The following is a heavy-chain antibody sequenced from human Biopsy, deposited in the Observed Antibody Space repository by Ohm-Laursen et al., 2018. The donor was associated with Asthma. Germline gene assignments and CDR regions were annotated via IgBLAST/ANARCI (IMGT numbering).Heavy chain of an antibody. CDR1: GGSVSSGSYY. J-gene: IGHJ2*01. D-gene: IGHD2-15*01. CDR2: ISYSGST. Sequence: SETLSLTCTVSGGSVSSGSYYWSWIRQPPGKGLAWVSYISYSGSTDYNPSLKSRLTISMDTSKNQFSLKLISVTAADTAVYYCARVPTTLRYFDLWGRGTLVTVSS. CDR3: ARVPTTLRYFDL. V-gene: IGHV4-61*01.